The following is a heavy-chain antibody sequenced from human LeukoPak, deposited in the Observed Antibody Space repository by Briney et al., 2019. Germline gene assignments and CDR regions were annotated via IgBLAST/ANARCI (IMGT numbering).Heavy chain of an antibody. Sequence: PGGSLRLSCAASGFTFNTYSMNWVRQAPGKGLEWVSSISSSSSYIYYADSVKGRFTISRDNAKNSLYLQMNSLRAEDTAVYYCARASTSCYISSCVVDYWGQGTLVTVSS. D-gene: IGHD2-2*02. V-gene: IGHV3-21*01. J-gene: IGHJ4*02. CDR3: ARASTSCYISSCVVDY. CDR2: ISSSSSYI. CDR1: GFTFNTYS.